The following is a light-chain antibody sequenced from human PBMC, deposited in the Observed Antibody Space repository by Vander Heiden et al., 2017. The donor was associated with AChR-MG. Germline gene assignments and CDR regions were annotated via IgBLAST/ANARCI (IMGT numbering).Light chain of an antibody. CDR3: SSYTGSSTL. J-gene: IGLJ2*01. CDR1: SSDIGNFKY. CDR2: DVS. V-gene: IGLV2-14*01. Sequence: QSALTQPASVSGSPGQPITIPCTGTSSDIGNFKYVSWYQQHPGKAPQLIIYDVSYRPSGVSNRFSGSKSGNTASLTISGLQAVDEAYYYCSSYTGSSTLFGGGTKLTVL.